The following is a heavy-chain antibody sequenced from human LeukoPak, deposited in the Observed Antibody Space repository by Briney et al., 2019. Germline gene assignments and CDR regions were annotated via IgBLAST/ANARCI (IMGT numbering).Heavy chain of an antibody. D-gene: IGHD1-26*01. CDR3: AKDSLRERIVGSTTRGVNDY. CDR1: GFTFSSYE. V-gene: IGHV3-21*01. CDR2: ISSSSSYI. Sequence: PGGSLRLSCAASGFTFSSYEMNWVRQAPGKGLEWVSSISSSSSYIYYADSVKGRFTISRDNAKNSLYLQMNSLRGEDTAVYYCAKDSLRERIVGSTTRGVNDYWGQGTLVTVSS. J-gene: IGHJ4*02.